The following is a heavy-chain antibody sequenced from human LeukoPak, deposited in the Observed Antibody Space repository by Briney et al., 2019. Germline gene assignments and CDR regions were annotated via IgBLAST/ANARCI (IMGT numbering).Heavy chain of an antibody. J-gene: IGHJ3*02. CDR2: IYYSGST. Sequence: SQTLSLTCTVSGGSISSGDYYWSWIRQPPGKGLEWIGYIYYSGSTYYNPSLKGRVTISVDTSKNQFSPKLSSVTAADTAVYYCARPGWELTAGGAFDIWGQGTMVTVSS. D-gene: IGHD1-26*01. V-gene: IGHV4-30-4*08. CDR1: GGSISSGDYY. CDR3: ARPGWELTAGGAFDI.